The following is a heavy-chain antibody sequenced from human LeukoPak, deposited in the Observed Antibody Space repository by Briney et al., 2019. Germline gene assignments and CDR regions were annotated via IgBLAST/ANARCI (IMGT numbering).Heavy chain of an antibody. Sequence: PSETLSLTCAVSGGSFSGYYWSWIRQPPGKGLEWIGEINHSGSTNDNPSLKSRVTMSLDTSKKQFSLKLSSVTAADTAVYYCARERVHFDWSYNWFDPWGQGTLVTVSS. V-gene: IGHV4-34*01. CDR2: INHSGST. D-gene: IGHD3-9*01. CDR1: GGSFSGYY. J-gene: IGHJ5*02. CDR3: ARERVHFDWSYNWFDP.